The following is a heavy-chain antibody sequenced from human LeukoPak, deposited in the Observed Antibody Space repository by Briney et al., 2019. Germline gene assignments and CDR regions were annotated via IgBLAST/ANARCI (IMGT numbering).Heavy chain of an antibody. Sequence: LPGGSLRLSCAASGFTFNNYGMNWVRQAPGKGLEWVSAISGSGGSTYYADSVKGRFTISRDNSKNTLYLQMNSLRAEDTAVYYCAKAGEVVVAAMESVWFDPWGQGTLVTVSS. CDR3: AKAGEVVVAAMESVWFDP. J-gene: IGHJ5*02. V-gene: IGHV3-23*01. CDR1: GFTFNNYG. D-gene: IGHD2-15*01. CDR2: ISGSGGST.